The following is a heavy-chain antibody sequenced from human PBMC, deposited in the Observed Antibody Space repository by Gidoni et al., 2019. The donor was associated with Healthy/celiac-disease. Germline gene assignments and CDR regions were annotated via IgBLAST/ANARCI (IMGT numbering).Heavy chain of an antibody. Sequence: VQLLESGGGLVQPGVSLGLSCAAPGFIFNRYVMSWVRQAPGKGLEWVSSITASGGDTYYADSVKGRCTVSRDNSKNTLYLQMSGLRAEDTALYYCAKDPGSLSYYYMDVWGKGTAVTVSS. V-gene: IGHV3-23*01. CDR1: GFIFNRYV. CDR3: AKDPGSLSYYYMDV. J-gene: IGHJ6*03. CDR2: ITASGGDT.